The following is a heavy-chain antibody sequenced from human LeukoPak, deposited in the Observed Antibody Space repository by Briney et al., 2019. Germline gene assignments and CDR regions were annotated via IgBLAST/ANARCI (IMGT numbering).Heavy chain of an antibody. D-gene: IGHD3-22*01. CDR2: ISAYNGNT. Sequence: ASVKVSCKASGGTFSSYAISWVRQAPGQGLEWMGWISAYNGNTNYAQKLQGRVTMTTDTSTSTAYMELRSLRSDDTAVYYCARVNYDSSGYPITPLDAFDIWGQGTMVTVSS. CDR1: GGTFSSYA. CDR3: ARVNYDSSGYPITPLDAFDI. J-gene: IGHJ3*02. V-gene: IGHV1-18*01.